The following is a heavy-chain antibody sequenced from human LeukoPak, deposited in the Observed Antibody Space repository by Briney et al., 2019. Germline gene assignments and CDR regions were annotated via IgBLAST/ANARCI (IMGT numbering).Heavy chain of an antibody. CDR3: ARIYGSGSYYGLSY. Sequence: SETLSLTCAVYGGSFSGYYWSWIRQPPGKGLEWIGEINHSGSTNYNPSLKSRVTISVDKSKNQFSLKLSSVTAADTAVYYCARIYGSGSYYGLSYWGQGTLVTVSS. V-gene: IGHV4-34*01. J-gene: IGHJ4*02. CDR2: INHSGST. D-gene: IGHD3-10*01. CDR1: GGSFSGYY.